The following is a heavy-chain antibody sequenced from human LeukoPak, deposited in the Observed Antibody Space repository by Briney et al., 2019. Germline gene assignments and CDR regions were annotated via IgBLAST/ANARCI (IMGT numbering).Heavy chain of an antibody. Sequence: PGGSLRLSCAASGFTFDDYAMHWVRQAPGKGLEWVSGISWNSGSIGYADSVKGRFTISRDNSKNTLYLQMNSLRAEDTAVYYCAKRITGTDDAFDIWGQGTMVTVSS. V-gene: IGHV3-9*01. CDR3: AKRITGTDDAFDI. CDR2: ISWNSGSI. D-gene: IGHD1-7*01. CDR1: GFTFDDYA. J-gene: IGHJ3*02.